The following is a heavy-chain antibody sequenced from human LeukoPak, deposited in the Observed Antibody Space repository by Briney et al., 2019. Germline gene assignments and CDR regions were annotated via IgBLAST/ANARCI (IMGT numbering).Heavy chain of an antibody. CDR1: GXTXXNNX. V-gene: IGHV1-46*01. J-gene: IGHJ4*02. Sequence: VKVSCKASGXTXXNNXXNWMRQAPGPGLEWMGMIYPRDGSTSYAQNFQGRVTVTRDTSTTTVHMELRGLRSEDTAVYYCARDQEGFDYWGQGTVVTVSS. CDR2: IYPRDGST. CDR3: ARDQEGFDY.